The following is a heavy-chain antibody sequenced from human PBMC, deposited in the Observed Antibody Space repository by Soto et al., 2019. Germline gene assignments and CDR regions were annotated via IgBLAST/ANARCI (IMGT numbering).Heavy chain of an antibody. CDR3: VRSGDNYTLLSY. Sequence: PGGSLRLSCAASGFTFSDHYMSWIRQAPGKGLEWIGYSSNSGSFTRYADSVKGRFSISRDNAKNSLYLQINSLRGDDTATYFCVRSGDNYTLLSYWGQRTPVTVSS. D-gene: IGHD1-1*01. CDR2: SSNSGSFT. J-gene: IGHJ4*02. V-gene: IGHV3-11*06. CDR1: GFTFSDHY.